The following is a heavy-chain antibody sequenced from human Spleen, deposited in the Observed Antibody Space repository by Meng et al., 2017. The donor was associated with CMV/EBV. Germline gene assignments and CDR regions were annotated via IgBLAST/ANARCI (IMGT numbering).Heavy chain of an antibody. V-gene: IGHV3-21*01. J-gene: IGHJ5*02. CDR2: ITGDSTYK. Sequence: GGSLRLSCAASGFTFGSHSMNWVRQAPGKGLEWVSSITGDSTYKHYADSLKGRFTISRDNAKNSLYLQMNSLRAEDTAAYYCARDLVSRVGFLNWFDPWGQGTLVTVSS. CDR1: GFTFGSHS. CDR3: ARDLVSRVGFLNWFDP. D-gene: IGHD1-26*01.